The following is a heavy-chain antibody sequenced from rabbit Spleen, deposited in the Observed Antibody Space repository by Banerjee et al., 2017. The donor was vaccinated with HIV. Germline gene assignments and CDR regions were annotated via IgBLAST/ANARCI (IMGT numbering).Heavy chain of an antibody. CDR2: INAATGKP. D-gene: IGHD1-1*01. V-gene: IGHV1S45*01. J-gene: IGHJ4*01. Sequence: QLVESGGGLVQPGGSLKLSCKASGFSFGDRDVMCWVRQAPGKGLEWIACINAATGKPVYATWAKGRFTISKTSSTTVTLQMASLTAADTATYFCARDLTSVIGWNFNLWGQGTLVTVS. CDR1: GFSFGDRDV. CDR3: ARDLTSVIGWNFNL.